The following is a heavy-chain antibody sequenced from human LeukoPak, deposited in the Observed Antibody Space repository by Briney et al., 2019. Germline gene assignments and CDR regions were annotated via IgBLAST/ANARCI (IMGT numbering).Heavy chain of an antibody. J-gene: IGHJ5*02. CDR2: ISSSSSTI. D-gene: IGHD2-15*01. V-gene: IGHV3-48*01. Sequence: GGSPRLSCAASGFTFSSYSMNWVRQAPGKGLEWVSYISSSSSTIYYADSVKGRFTISRDNFKNTLYLQMNSLRAEDTAVYYCAKLRGGSCYSVVDRWGQGTLVTVSS. CDR1: GFTFSSYS. CDR3: AKLRGGSCYSVVDR.